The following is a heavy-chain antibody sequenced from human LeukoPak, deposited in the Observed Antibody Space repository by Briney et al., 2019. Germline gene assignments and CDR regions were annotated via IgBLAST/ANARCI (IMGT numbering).Heavy chain of an antibody. Sequence: PGGSLRLSCAASGFAFSSNAMSWVRQAPGKGLEWVSVISGSGDNTYYADSVKGRFTISRDNSKNMLYLQMNSLRAEDTAVYYCAKWKYSNSGIDDYWGQGTLVTVSS. D-gene: IGHD6-6*01. CDR1: GFAFSSNA. J-gene: IGHJ4*02. V-gene: IGHV3-23*01. CDR3: AKWKYSNSGIDDY. CDR2: ISGSGDNT.